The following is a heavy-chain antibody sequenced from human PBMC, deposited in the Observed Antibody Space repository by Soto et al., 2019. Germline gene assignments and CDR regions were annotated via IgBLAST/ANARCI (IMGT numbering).Heavy chain of an antibody. CDR1: GFTFSSYG. CDR3: GAGQYFSDY. D-gene: IGHD6-13*01. V-gene: IGHV3-30*03. CDR2: ISYDGSDK. J-gene: IGHJ4*02. Sequence: QVQLVESGGGVVQPGRSLRLSCAASGFTFSSYGMHWVRQAPGKGLEWVALISYDGSDKYYADSVKGRFTISSDNSKNTLYLQMNSLRFEDTAVYYCGAGQYFSDYWGQGPLVTVSS.